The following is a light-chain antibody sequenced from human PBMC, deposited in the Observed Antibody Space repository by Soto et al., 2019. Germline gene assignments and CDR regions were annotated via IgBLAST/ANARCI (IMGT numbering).Light chain of an antibody. J-gene: IGKJ4*01. CDR1: QSVSSS. CDR2: DAS. CDR3: QQRSNWPPLT. Sequence: EIVLTQSPATLSLSPGERATLSCRASQSVSSSLAWYQQKPGQAPRLLIYDASNRATGIPARFSGSGSGTDFTLTISSLEPEYFAVYYCQQRSNWPPLTFGGGNKVEIK. V-gene: IGKV3-11*01.